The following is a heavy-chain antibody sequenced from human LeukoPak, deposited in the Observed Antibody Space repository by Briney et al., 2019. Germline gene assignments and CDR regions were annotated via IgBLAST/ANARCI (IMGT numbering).Heavy chain of an antibody. J-gene: IGHJ6*02. CDR2: IYTSGST. Sequence: PSETLSLTCTVSGGSISSYYWSWIRQPAGKGLEWIGRIYTSGSTNYNPSLKGRVTMSVDTSKNQFSLKLSSVTAADTAVYYCARDSNSVVVPAAKYGMDVWGQGTTVTVPS. V-gene: IGHV4-4*07. D-gene: IGHD2-2*01. CDR1: GGSISSYY. CDR3: ARDSNSVVVPAAKYGMDV.